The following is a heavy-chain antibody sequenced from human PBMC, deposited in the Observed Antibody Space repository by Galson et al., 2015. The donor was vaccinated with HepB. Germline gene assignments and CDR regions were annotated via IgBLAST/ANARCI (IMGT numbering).Heavy chain of an antibody. D-gene: IGHD6-13*01. CDR2: ISHSGST. CDR1: GGSFSGYS. Sequence: ETLSLTCAVYGGSFSGYSWSWIRQPPGKGLEWIGEISHSGSTSYKPSLKSRVTISVDTSKNQFSLKLSSVTAADTAVYYCARESQQLVRGNWFDPWGQGTLVTVSS. CDR3: ARESQQLVRGNWFDP. J-gene: IGHJ5*02. V-gene: IGHV4-34*01.